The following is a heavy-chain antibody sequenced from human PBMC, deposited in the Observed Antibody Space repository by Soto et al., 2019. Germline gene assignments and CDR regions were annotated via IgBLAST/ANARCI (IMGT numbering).Heavy chain of an antibody. CDR3: ARRYQAFGKYYFDY. V-gene: IGHV1-8*01. CDR1: GYTFTSYD. Sequence: ASVKVSCKASGYTFTSYDSNWVRQATGQGLEWMGWMNPNSGNTGYAQKFQGRVTMTRNTSISTAYMELSSLRSEDTAVYYCARRYQAFGKYYFDYWGQGTLVTVSS. J-gene: IGHJ4*02. CDR2: MNPNSGNT. D-gene: IGHD3-10*01.